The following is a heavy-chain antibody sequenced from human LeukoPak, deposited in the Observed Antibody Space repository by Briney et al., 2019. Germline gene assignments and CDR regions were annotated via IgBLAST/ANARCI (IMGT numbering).Heavy chain of an antibody. V-gene: IGHV3-30*04. J-gene: IGHJ4*02. CDR1: GFTFSSYA. D-gene: IGHD3-10*02. Sequence: PGGSLRLSCAASGFTFSSYAMHWVRQAPGKGLEWVAVISYDGSNKYYADSVKGRFTISRDNSKNTLYLQMNSLRAEDTAVYYCARDQGSYVFFDYWGQGTLVTVSS. CDR3: ARDQGSYVFFDY. CDR2: ISYDGSNK.